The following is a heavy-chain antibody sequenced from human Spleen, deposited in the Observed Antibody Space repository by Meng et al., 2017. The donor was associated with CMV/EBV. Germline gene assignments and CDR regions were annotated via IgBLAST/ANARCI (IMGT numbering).Heavy chain of an antibody. Sequence: ASVKVSCKASGYTFTSYGISWVRQAPGQGLEWMGWISAYNGNTNYAQKLQGRVTMTTDTSTSTAYMELRSLRLDDTAVYFCARTNRPIVEVPTDAYYFYGMDVWGQGTTVTVSS. CDR1: GYTFTSYG. V-gene: IGHV1-18*01. CDR3: ARTNRPIVEVPTDAYYFYGMDV. J-gene: IGHJ6*02. CDR2: ISAYNGNT. D-gene: IGHD2-2*01.